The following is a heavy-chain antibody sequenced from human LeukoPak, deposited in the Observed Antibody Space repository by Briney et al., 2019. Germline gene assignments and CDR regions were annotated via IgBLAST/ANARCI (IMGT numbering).Heavy chain of an antibody. CDR1: GFTFDDYG. V-gene: IGHV3-20*01. J-gene: IGHJ5*02. CDR2: INWNGGST. Sequence: PGGSLRLSCAASGFTFDDYGMSWARQAPGKGLEWVSGINWNGGSTGYADSVKGRFTISRDNAKNSLYLQMNSLRAEDTALYHCARVYYYGSGRSWFDPWGQGTLVTVSS. CDR3: ARVYYYGSGRSWFDP. D-gene: IGHD3-10*01.